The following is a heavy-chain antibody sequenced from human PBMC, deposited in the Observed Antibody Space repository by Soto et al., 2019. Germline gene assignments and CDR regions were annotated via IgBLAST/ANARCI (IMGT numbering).Heavy chain of an antibody. J-gene: IGHJ5*02. CDR3: ARDRAVAVTSWFDP. V-gene: IGHV1-18*01. CDR1: GYTFTSYD. Sequence: QVQLVQSGAEVKKPGASVKVSCKASGYTFTSYDISWVRQAPGQGLEWMGWISAYNGNTNYAQKLQGRVTMTTDTAKSTDYLDLMSLRSVDTAVDYCARDRAVAVTSWFDPWCQGTLVTVSS. D-gene: IGHD6-19*01. CDR2: ISAYNGNT.